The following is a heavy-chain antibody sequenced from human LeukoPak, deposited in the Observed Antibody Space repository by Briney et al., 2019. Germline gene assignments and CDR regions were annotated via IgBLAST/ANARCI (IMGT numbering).Heavy chain of an antibody. Sequence: GGSLRLSCAAPGFTFTNYWMHWVRQAPGKGLEWVSAISGSGGSTYYADSVKGRFTISRDNSKNTLYLQMNSLRAEDTAVYYCAKDIAYYDSSGCIDYWGQGTLVTVSS. CDR3: AKDIAYYDSSGCIDY. CDR2: ISGSGGST. V-gene: IGHV3-23*01. CDR1: GFTFTNYW. D-gene: IGHD3-22*01. J-gene: IGHJ4*02.